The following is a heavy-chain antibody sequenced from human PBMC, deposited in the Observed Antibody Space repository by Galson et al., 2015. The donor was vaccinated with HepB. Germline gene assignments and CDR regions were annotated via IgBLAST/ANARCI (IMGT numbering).Heavy chain of an antibody. V-gene: IGHV3-73*01. CDR2: IRNGANYYAT. CDR3: TRPGYGSSGFLDYADGVDV. D-gene: IGHD3/OR15-3a*01. CDR1: GFTFSGSG. Sequence: SLRLSCAASGFTFSGSGIHWVRQAPGKGLEWVGRIRNGANYYATAYAPSVRGRFTVSRDDLKSTAYLQMNSLTPEDTAVYYCTRPGYGSSGFLDYADGVDVWGQGTTVIVS. J-gene: IGHJ6*02.